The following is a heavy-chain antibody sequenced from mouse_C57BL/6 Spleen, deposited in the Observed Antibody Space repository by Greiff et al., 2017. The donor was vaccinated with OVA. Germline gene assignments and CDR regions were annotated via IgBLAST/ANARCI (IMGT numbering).Heavy chain of an antibody. Sequence: VVKPGASVKISCKASGYTFTDYYMNWVKQSHGKSLEWIGDINPNNGGTSYNQKFKGKATLTVDKSSSTAYMELRSLTSEDSAVYYCARETAQATFDYWGQGTTLTVSS. V-gene: IGHV1-26*01. CDR1: GYTFTDYY. J-gene: IGHJ2*01. CDR3: ARETAQATFDY. D-gene: IGHD3-2*02. CDR2: INPNNGGT.